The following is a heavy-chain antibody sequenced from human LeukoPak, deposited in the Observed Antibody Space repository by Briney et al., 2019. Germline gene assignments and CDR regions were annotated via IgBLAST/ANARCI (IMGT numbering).Heavy chain of an antibody. CDR3: ARLGVTYSSSYGMDV. J-gene: IGHJ6*02. D-gene: IGHD6-6*01. CDR1: GGSISSYY. V-gene: IGHV4-59*08. Sequence: SETLSLTCTVSGGSISSYYWSWIRQPPGKGLEWIGYIYYSGSTNYNPSLKSRVTISVDTSKNQFSLKLSSVTAADTAVYYCARLGVTYSSSYGMDVWGQGTTVTVFS. CDR2: IYYSGST.